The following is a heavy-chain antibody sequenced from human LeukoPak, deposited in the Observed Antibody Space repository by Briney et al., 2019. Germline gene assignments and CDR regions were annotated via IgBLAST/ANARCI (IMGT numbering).Heavy chain of an antibody. V-gene: IGHV3-74*01. CDR2: IKYDGTFV. D-gene: IGHD2-15*01. Sequence: GGSLRLSCAASGFAFGAYWMYWVRQAPGKGLEWVSRIKYDGTFVSYADSVKGRFTVSRDNAKNTLYLQMNSLRVEDTAIYYCAKDYSSVPDYWGRGTLVTVAS. CDR1: GFAFGAYW. J-gene: IGHJ4*02. CDR3: AKDYSSVPDY.